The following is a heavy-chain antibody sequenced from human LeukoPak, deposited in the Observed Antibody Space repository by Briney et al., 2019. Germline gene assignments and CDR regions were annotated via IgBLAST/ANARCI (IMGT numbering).Heavy chain of an antibody. D-gene: IGHD4-17*01. V-gene: IGHV4-59*08. J-gene: IGHJ4*02. CDR3: ARIDYGDYVPLDY. CDR2: IYYSGST. CDR1: GGSISSYY. Sequence: SSETLSLTCTVSGGSISSYYWSWIRQPPGKGLGWIGYIYYSGSTNYNPSLKSRVTISVDTSKNQFSLKLSSVTAADTAVYYCARIDYGDYVPLDYWGQGTLVTVSS.